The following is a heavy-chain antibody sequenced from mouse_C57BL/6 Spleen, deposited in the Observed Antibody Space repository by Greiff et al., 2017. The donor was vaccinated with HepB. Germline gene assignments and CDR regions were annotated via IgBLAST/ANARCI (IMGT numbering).Heavy chain of an antibody. D-gene: IGHD2-5*01. Sequence: VKLQQPGAELVRPGSSVKLSCKASGYTFTSYWMHWVKQRPIQGLEWIGNIDPSDSETHYNQKFKDKATLTVDKSSSTAYMQLSSLTSEDSAVYYCARTAYYSNLYWYFDVWGTGTTVTVSS. CDR3: ARTAYYSNLYWYFDV. CDR2: IDPSDSET. V-gene: IGHV1-52*01. J-gene: IGHJ1*03. CDR1: GYTFTSYW.